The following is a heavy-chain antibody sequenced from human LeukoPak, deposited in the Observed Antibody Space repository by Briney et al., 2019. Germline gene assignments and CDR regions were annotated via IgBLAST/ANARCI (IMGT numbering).Heavy chain of an antibody. J-gene: IGHJ4*02. D-gene: IGHD5-24*01. CDR3: ARRKDGYFDY. V-gene: IGHV5-51*01. Sequence: GESLQISCKCAGSIFTNYWIGWGRQLPGKGVEWMGIIYHGDSDTTYSPSFQGQVTISADKSISTAYLQWSGLKASDTAMYYCARRKDGYFDYWGQGTLVTVSS. CDR1: GSIFTNYW. CDR2: IYHGDSDT.